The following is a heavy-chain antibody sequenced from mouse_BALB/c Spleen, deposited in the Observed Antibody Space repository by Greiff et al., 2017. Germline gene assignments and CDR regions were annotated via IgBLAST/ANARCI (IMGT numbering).Heavy chain of an antibody. J-gene: IGHJ4*01. CDR3: ASDSNYYAMDY. CDR1: GYSITRGYY. Sequence: EVQLVKSGPGLVKPSQSLSLTCSVTGYSITRGYYWTWIRQFPGNILEWMGYISYDGSNNYNPSLKNRNSITRDTSKNQFFLKLNSVTTEDTATYYCASDSNYYAMDYWGQGTSVTVSS. CDR2: ISYDGSN. V-gene: IGHV3-6*02.